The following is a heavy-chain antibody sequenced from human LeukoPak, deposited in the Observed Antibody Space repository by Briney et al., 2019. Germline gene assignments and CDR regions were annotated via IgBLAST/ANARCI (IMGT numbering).Heavy chain of an antibody. CDR3: ARAIGSGTAH. CDR1: GFTFSSSW. CDR2: INQEGSVQ. Sequence: GGSLGLSCAASGFTFSSSWMHWVRQAPGKGLEWVANINQEGSVQYYVDSVKGRFTISRDNAKNSLYLQMNSLRGEDTAIYFCARAIGSGTAHWGQGTLVTVSS. J-gene: IGHJ4*02. V-gene: IGHV3-7*01. D-gene: IGHD2-8*02.